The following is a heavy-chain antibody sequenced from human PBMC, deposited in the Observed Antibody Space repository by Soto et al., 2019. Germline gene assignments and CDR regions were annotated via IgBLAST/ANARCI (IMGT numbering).Heavy chain of an antibody. Sequence: PSETLSLTCTVSGGSITSGGSYWSWIRQHPGKGLEWIGYISYSGSTYYNPSLKSRITISVDTYRNQFSLKLSSVTAADTAVYYCARLCCGGDYYKNGGFDYWGQGTVVTVSS. CDR3: ARLCCGGDYYKNGGFDY. CDR1: GGSITSGGSY. V-gene: IGHV4-31*03. J-gene: IGHJ4*02. CDR2: ISYSGST. D-gene: IGHD2-21*02.